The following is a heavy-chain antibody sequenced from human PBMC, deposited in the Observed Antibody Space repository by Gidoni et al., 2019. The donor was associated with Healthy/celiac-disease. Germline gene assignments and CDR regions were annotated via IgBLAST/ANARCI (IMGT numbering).Heavy chain of an antibody. CDR1: AGSISSSSYY. Sequence: QLQLQESGPGLVKPSETLSLTCTVFAGSISSSSYYWGWIRQPPGKGLEWIGSIYYSGSTYYHPSLKSRVTISVDTSKNQFSLKLSSVTAADTAVYYCARPTGEMARPGAFDIWGQGTMVTVSS. CDR3: ARPTGEMARPGAFDI. CDR2: IYYSGST. V-gene: IGHV4-39*01. J-gene: IGHJ3*02. D-gene: IGHD3-16*01.